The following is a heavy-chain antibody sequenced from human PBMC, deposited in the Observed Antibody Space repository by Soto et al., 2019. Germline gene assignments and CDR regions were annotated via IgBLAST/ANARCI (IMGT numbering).Heavy chain of an antibody. CDR2: IWYDGSNK. D-gene: IGHD6-19*01. J-gene: IGHJ6*02. CDR1: GFTFSSYG. V-gene: IGHV3-33*01. Sequence: QPGGSLRLSCAASGFTFSSYGMHWVRQAPGKGLEWVAVIWYDGSNKYYADSVKGRFTISRDNSKNTLYLQMNSLRAEDTAVYYCAREAIAVAAEYYYYGMDVWGQGTTVTVSS. CDR3: AREAIAVAAEYYYYGMDV.